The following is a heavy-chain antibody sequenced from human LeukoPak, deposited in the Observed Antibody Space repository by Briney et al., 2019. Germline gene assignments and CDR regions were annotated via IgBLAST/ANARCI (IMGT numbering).Heavy chain of an antibody. CDR2: INPNSGGT. CDR1: GYTFTAYY. CDR3: ARGPMVGVTFYDY. V-gene: IGHV1-2*02. J-gene: IGHJ4*02. Sequence: ASVKVSCKASGYTFTAYYVHWVRQAPGRGLEWMGWINPNSGGTNYAQKFQGSVTMTRDTSISTAYMELSSLRSDDTAMYYCARGPMVGVTFYDYWGQGILVAVSS. D-gene: IGHD1-26*01.